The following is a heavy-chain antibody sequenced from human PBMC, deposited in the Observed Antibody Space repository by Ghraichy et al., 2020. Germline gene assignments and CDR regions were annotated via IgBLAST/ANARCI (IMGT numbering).Heavy chain of an antibody. V-gene: IGHV3-21*01. CDR1: GLTFSSYS. J-gene: IGHJ4*02. D-gene: IGHD3-9*01. CDR2: ISRSGSST. Sequence: GESLNISCAASGLTFSSYSMNWVRQSPGKGLEWVSTISRSGSSTYYADLVRGRLTISRDNAKNSLYLQMNSLRAEDTAVYYCVRRRYFDYWGQGTLVTVSS. CDR3: VRRRYFDY.